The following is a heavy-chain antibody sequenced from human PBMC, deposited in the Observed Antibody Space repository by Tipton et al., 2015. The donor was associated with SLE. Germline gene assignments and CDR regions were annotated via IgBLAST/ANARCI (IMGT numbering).Heavy chain of an antibody. CDR1: GGSISNFY. CDR3: ARVTRWWFDP. D-gene: IGHD4-23*01. V-gene: IGHV4-59*12. Sequence: TLSLTCTVSGGSISNFYWSWIRQSAGKGLEWIGYMYYSGTSNYNPSLKSRATMSVVTSKNQLSLKVTSVTAADTAVYYCARVTRWWFDPWGQGILVTVSS. CDR2: MYYSGTS. J-gene: IGHJ5*02.